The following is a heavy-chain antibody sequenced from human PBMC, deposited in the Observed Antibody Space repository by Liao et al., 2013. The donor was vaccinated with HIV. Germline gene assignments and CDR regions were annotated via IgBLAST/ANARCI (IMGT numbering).Heavy chain of an antibody. D-gene: IGHD3-3*01. J-gene: IGHJ6*03. CDR2: IYYSGST. CDR1: GVSISSYY. V-gene: IGHV4-59*01. Sequence: QVQLQESGPGLVKPSETLSLTCTVSGVSISSYYWSWIRQPPGKGLEWIGYIYYSGSTNYNPSLKSRVTISVDTSKNQFSLKLSSVTAADTAVYYCARDRRGYDFWSGYYTGDYYYYMDVWGKGTTVTVSS. CDR3: ARDRRGYDFWSGYYTGDYYYYMDV.